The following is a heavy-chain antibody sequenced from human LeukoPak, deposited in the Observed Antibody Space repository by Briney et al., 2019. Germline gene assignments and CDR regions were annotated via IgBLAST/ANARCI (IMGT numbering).Heavy chain of an antibody. J-gene: IGHJ4*02. V-gene: IGHV1-69*13. CDR3: ARVFSGRGFVDY. CDR1: GGTFSIYA. D-gene: IGHD2-15*01. Sequence: ASVKVSFTASGGTFSIYAISWVRQAPGQGLEWMGGIIPIFGTANYAQKFQGRVTITADESTSTAYMELSSLRSEDTAVYYCARVFSGRGFVDYWGQGTLVAVSS. CDR2: IIPIFGTA.